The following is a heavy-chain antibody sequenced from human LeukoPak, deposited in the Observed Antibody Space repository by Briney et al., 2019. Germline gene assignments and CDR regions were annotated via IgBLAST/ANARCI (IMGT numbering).Heavy chain of an antibody. CDR3: VGGLYKWKNFGAFDM. Sequence: PGGSLRLSCAASALTVSSDYMGWVRQAPGKGLGWVSFIYASINTFYADAVKGRFTISKDNSRNTVFLQMNSLRVEDTATYFCVGGLYKWKNFGAFDMWGQGTTITVSS. J-gene: IGHJ3*02. D-gene: IGHD1-20*01. V-gene: IGHV3-53*01. CDR2: IYASINT. CDR1: ALTVSSDY.